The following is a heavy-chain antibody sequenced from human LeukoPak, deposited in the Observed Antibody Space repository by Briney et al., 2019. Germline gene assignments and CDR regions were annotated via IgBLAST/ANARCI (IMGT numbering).Heavy chain of an antibody. J-gene: IGHJ3*02. CDR2: INPNSGGT. CDR3: ASDTWVGEHDAFDI. V-gene: IGHV1-2*02. CDR1: GYTFTGYY. Sequence: ASVKVSCKASGYTFTGYYMHWVRQAPGQGLEWMGWINPNSGGTNYAQKFQGRVTMTRDTSISTAHMELSRLRSDDTAVYYCASDTWVGEHDAFDIWGQGTMVTVSS. D-gene: IGHD1-26*01.